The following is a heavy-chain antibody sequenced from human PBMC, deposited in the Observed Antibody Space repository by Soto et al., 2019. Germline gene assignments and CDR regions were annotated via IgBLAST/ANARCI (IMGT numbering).Heavy chain of an antibody. D-gene: IGHD2-21*02. Sequence: ASVKVSCKASGYKFSSYAMHWVRQAPGQRLEWMGWINAGNGNTKYSQKFQGRVTITRDTSASTAYMELSSLRSEDTAVYYCARAWVVVTAPDYWGQGTLVTVSS. CDR3: ARAWVVVTAPDY. J-gene: IGHJ4*02. CDR2: INAGNGNT. V-gene: IGHV1-3*01. CDR1: GYKFSSYA.